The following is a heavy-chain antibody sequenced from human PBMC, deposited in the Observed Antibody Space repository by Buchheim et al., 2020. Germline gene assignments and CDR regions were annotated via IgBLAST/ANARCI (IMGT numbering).Heavy chain of an antibody. Sequence: QVQLQESGPGLVKPSQTLSLTCTVSGGSISSDDYYWSWIRQPPGKGLGWIGYIYYSGSTYYNPSLKSRLTISVDTSRNQFSLKLSSVTAADTAVYYCARDINGRADYWGQGTL. V-gene: IGHV4-30-4*01. CDR1: GGSISSDDYY. CDR2: IYYSGST. D-gene: IGHD3-10*01. J-gene: IGHJ4*02. CDR3: ARDINGRADY.